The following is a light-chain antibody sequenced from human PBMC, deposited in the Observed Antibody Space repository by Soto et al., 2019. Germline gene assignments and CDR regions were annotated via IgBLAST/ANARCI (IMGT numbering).Light chain of an antibody. J-gene: IGKJ1*01. V-gene: IGKV3-15*01. CDR3: QQYGDSPRS. CDR2: GAS. CDR1: QSVSGN. Sequence: EIVMTQSPVTLSVSPGERATLSCRAGQSVSGNLAWYQQKPGQAPRLLIYGASTRATGIPARFSGSGSGTDFTLTISRLEPGDFAVYYCQQYGDSPRSFGQGTKVDNK.